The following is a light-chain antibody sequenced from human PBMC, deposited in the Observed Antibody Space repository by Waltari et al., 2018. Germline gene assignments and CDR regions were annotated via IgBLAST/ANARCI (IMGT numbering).Light chain of an antibody. CDR3: QHYNTYPPT. Sequence: DIQMTQSPSTLSASVGDRVPVTCRASQNINKWLAWYQQKPGKATNLLIYAASTLQSGVPSRFSGSGFGTEFTLAISSLQPEDFATYFCQHYNTYPPTFGQGTRVELK. V-gene: IGKV1-5*01. CDR1: QNINKW. J-gene: IGKJ1*01. CDR2: AAS.